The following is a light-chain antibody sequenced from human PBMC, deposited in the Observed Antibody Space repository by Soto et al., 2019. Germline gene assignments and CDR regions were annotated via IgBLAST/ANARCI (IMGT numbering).Light chain of an antibody. CDR3: AKWDDSLRVYV. J-gene: IGLJ1*01. Sequence: QSVLPQPPSASGTPGQRVTISCSTSNSRSGSNYVYWYQQLPGTAPKLLIYRNDQRPSGVPDRFSGSKSGTSASLAISGLRSEDEADYYCAKWDDSLRVYVFGTATKLTVL. CDR1: NSRSGSNY. CDR2: RND. V-gene: IGLV1-47*01.